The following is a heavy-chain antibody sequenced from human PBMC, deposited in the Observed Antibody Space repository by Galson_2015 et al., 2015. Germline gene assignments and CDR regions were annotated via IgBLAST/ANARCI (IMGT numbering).Heavy chain of an antibody. V-gene: IGHV3-9*01. CDR2: ISWNSGSI. D-gene: IGHD4-23*01. Sequence: SLRLSCAASGFTFDDYDMNWVRHAPGKGLEWVSGISWNSGSIGYADSVKGRFTISRDDAKNSLYLHMNSLRAEDTALYYCAKDIDGGSSGAFDYWGQG. CDR3: AKDIDGGSSGAFDY. CDR1: GFTFDDYD. J-gene: IGHJ4*02.